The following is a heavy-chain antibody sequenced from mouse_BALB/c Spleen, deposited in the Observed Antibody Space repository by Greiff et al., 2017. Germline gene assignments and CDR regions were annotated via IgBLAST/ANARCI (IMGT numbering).Heavy chain of an antibody. D-gene: IGHD1-2*01. J-gene: IGHJ4*01. CDR2: IWGDGST. Sequence: VQLVESGPGLVAPSQSLSITCTVSGFSLTGYGVNWVRQPPGKGLEWLGMIWGDGSTDYNSALKSRLSISKDNSKSQVFLKMNSLQTDDTARYYCAREESLLRLREGAMDYWGQGTSVTVSS. CDR3: AREESLLRLREGAMDY. CDR1: GFSLTGYG. V-gene: IGHV2-6-7*01.